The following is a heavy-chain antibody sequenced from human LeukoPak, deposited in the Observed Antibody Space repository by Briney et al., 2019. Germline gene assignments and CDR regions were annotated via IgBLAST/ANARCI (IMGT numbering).Heavy chain of an antibody. J-gene: IGHJ4*02. CDR1: GGSISSYY. CDR3: ARSGGSYYGNYFDY. CDR2: IYYSGST. D-gene: IGHD1-26*01. Sequence: PSETLSLTCTVSGGSISSYYWSWIRQPPGKGLEWIGYIYYSGSTNYNPSLKSRVTISVDTSKNQFSLKLSSVTAADTAVYYCARSGGSYYGNYFDYWGQGTLVTVSS. V-gene: IGHV4-59*01.